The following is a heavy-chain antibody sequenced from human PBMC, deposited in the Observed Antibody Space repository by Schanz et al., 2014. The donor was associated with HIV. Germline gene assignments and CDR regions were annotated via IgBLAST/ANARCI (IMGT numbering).Heavy chain of an antibody. Sequence: QVPLVQSGPEVKKPGASVTVSCKTSGYTFTSYDINWVRQAAGQGLEWMGWMNPNNDDTDYAQKFQGRVTMTRDTSTSTAYMELSSLRSEDTAVYYCARGRETVTTYFDFWGQGTLVTVSS. D-gene: IGHD4-17*01. CDR1: GYTFTSYD. V-gene: IGHV1-8*01. CDR2: MNPNNDDT. J-gene: IGHJ4*02. CDR3: ARGRETVTTYFDF.